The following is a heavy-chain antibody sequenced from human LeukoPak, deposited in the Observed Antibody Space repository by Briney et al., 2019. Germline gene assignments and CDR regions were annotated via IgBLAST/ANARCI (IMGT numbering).Heavy chain of an antibody. CDR1: GFTFSSHW. CDR3: ARGHVPGSDRHWGY. V-gene: IGHV3-74*01. D-gene: IGHD3-10*01. J-gene: IGHJ4*02. CDR2: IISDGSTT. Sequence: GGSLRLSCAASGFTFSSHWMHWVRQALGKGLVWVSRIISDGSTTNYADSVKGRFTIFRDNAKNTLCLQMNSLRAEDTAIYYCARGHVPGSDRHWGYWGQGALVTVSS.